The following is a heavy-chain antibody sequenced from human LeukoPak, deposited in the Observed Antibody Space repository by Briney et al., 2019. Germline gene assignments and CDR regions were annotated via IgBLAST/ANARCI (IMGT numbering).Heavy chain of an antibody. V-gene: IGHV4-59*01. CDR2: IYYSGST. Sequence: SETLSLTCTVSGGSISSYYWSWIRQPPGKGLEWIGYIYYSGSTNYNPSLKSRVTISVDTSKNQFSLKLSSVTAADTAVYYCARAPKMATTFDYWGQGTLVTVSS. D-gene: IGHD5-24*01. CDR1: GGSISSYY. J-gene: IGHJ4*02. CDR3: ARAPKMATTFDY.